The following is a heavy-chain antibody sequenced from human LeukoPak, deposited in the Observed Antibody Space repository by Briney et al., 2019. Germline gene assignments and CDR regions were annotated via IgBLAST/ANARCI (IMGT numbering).Heavy chain of an antibody. CDR1: GGSFSGYY. Sequence: SETLSLTCAVYGGSFSGYYWSWIRQPPGKGLEWIGEINHSGSTNYSPSLKSRVTISVDTSKNQFSLKLSSVTAADTAVYYCARGPSSGWYDAFDIWGQGTMVTVSS. J-gene: IGHJ3*02. CDR2: INHSGST. D-gene: IGHD6-19*01. CDR3: ARGPSSGWYDAFDI. V-gene: IGHV4-34*01.